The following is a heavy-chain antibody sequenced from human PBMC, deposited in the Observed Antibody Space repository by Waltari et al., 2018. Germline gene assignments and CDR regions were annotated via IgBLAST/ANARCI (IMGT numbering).Heavy chain of an antibody. Sequence: QVQLVQSGAEVKKPGSSVKVSCKASGGTFSSYTISWVRQAPGQGLEWMGRISPILGIANDAKKFQGRVTITADKSTSTAYMELSSLRSEDTAVYYCARSPRGYSGYEYLDYWGQGTLVTVSS. D-gene: IGHD5-12*01. J-gene: IGHJ4*02. V-gene: IGHV1-69*02. CDR2: ISPILGIA. CDR1: GGTFSSYT. CDR3: ARSPRGYSGYEYLDY.